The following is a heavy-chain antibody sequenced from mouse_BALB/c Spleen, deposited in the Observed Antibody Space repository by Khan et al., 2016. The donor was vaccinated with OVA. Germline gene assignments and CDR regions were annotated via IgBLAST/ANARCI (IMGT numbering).Heavy chain of an antibody. CDR3: ARNYDYDEGLAY. V-gene: IGHV2-2*02. Sequence: QVQLKQSGPGLVQPSQSLSITCTVSGFSLTTYGVHWVRQSPGKGLEWLGVIWSGGTTDYSAAFISILSITKDNSKRQVFFKMNSLQANDTAIYYCARNYDYDEGLAYWGQGTLVTVSA. CDR2: IWSGGTT. D-gene: IGHD2-4*01. CDR1: GFSLTTYG. J-gene: IGHJ3*01.